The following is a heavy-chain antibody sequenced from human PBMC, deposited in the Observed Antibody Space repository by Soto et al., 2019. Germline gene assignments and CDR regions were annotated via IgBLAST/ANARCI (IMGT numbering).Heavy chain of an antibody. CDR1: GFTFSSYG. CDR3: AKAPPHQRPYYYYGMDV. CDR2: ISYDGSNK. Sequence: QVQLVESGGGVVQPGRSLRLSCAASGFTFSSYGMHWVRQAPGKGLEWVAVISYDGSNKYYADPVKGRFTISRDNSKNTLYLQMNSLRAEDTAVYYCAKAPPHQRPYYYYGMDVWGQGTTVTVSS. V-gene: IGHV3-30*18. D-gene: IGHD2-2*01. J-gene: IGHJ6*02.